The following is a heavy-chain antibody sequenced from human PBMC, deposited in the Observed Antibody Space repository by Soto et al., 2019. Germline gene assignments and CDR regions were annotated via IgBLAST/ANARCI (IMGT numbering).Heavy chain of an antibody. Sequence: GGSLRLSCAASGFTFSSYAMSWVRQAPGKGLEWVSAISGSGGSTYYADSVKGRFTIARDNAKNTLYLQMNSLRAEDTAVYYCAKDQEDSGSYYAFDIWGQGTMVTVSS. CDR1: GFTFSSYA. D-gene: IGHD1-26*01. J-gene: IGHJ3*02. CDR3: AKDQEDSGSYYAFDI. CDR2: ISGSGGST. V-gene: IGHV3-23*01.